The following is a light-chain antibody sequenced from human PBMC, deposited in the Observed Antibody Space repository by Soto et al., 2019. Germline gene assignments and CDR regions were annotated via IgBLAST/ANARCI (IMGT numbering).Light chain of an antibody. CDR2: GNI. J-gene: IGLJ3*02. V-gene: IGLV1-40*01. CDR3: QSYDSSLSGSV. Sequence: QSVLTQPPSVSGAPGQRVTISCTGSSSNIGAGYDVHWYQQLPGTAPKLLIYGNINRPSGVPDRFSGSKSGTSASLAITGRQAEDEADYYCQSYDSSLSGSVFGGGTEVTVL. CDR1: SSNIGAGYD.